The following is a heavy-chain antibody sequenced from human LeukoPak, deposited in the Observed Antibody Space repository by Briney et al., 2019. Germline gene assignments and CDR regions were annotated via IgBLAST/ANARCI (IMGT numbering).Heavy chain of an antibody. CDR3: ARRPSRYGSGSYYRY. CDR2: IYYSGST. D-gene: IGHD3-10*01. J-gene: IGHJ4*02. V-gene: IGHV4-39*01. CDR1: GGSISSSNYY. Sequence: SETLSLTCTVSGGSISSSNYYWVWIRQPPGKGLEWIGSIYYSGSTYYNPSLKSRVTISVDTSKNQFSLKLSSVTAADTAVYYCARRPSRYGSGSYYRYWGQGTLVTVSS.